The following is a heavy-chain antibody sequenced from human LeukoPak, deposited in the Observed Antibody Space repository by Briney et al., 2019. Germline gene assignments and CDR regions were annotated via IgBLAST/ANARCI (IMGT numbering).Heavy chain of an antibody. CDR3: ARSTVVVPAAMEYNWFDP. Sequence: SETPSLTCTVSGGSISSSSYYWGWIRQPPGKGLEWIGEINHSGSTNYNPSLKSRVTISVDTSKNQFSLKLSSVTAADTAVYYCARSTVVVPAAMEYNWFDPWGQGTLVTVSS. CDR1: GGSISSSSYY. V-gene: IGHV4-39*07. D-gene: IGHD2-2*01. J-gene: IGHJ5*02. CDR2: INHSGST.